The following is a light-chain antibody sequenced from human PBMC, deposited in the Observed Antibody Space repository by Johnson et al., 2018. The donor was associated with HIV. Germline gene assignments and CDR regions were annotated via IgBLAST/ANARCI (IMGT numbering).Light chain of an antibody. CDR1: SSNIGNNY. CDR3: ATWDRSLSAGGV. CDR2: ENT. Sequence: QSVLTQPPSVSAAPGQKVTISCSGSSSNIGNNYVSWYQHLPGTAPTLLIYENTKRPSGVPDRFSGSKSGSSATLGITGLQTGDEADYYCATWDRSLSAGGVFGTGTKVTVL. V-gene: IGLV1-51*02. J-gene: IGLJ1*01.